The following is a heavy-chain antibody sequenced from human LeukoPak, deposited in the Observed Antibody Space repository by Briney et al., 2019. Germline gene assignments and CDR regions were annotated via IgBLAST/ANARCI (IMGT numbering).Heavy chain of an antibody. Sequence: GGSLSLSCAASGCTFSTNTMNWVRQAPGKGLEWVSSISSSSTYIYHADSVKGRFTISRDNAKKSMYLQMNSLRDEETAVYYCARGSRDCSNGVCYAFDIWGQGTVVTVSS. D-gene: IGHD2-8*01. J-gene: IGHJ3*02. CDR2: ISSSSTYI. CDR3: ARGSRDCSNGVCYAFDI. V-gene: IGHV3-21*01. CDR1: GCTFSTNT.